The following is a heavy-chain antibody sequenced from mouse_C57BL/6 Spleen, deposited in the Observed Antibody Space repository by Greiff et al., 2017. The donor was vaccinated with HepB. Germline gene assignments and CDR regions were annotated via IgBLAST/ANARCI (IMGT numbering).Heavy chain of an antibody. Sequence: VQLQQSGAELVRPGTSVKVSCKASGYAFTNYLIEWVKQRPGQGLEWIGVINPGSGGTNYNEKFKGKATLTADKSSSTAYMQLSSLTSEDSAVYFCARSGITTVVEWYFDVWGTGTTVTVSS. V-gene: IGHV1-54*01. J-gene: IGHJ1*03. CDR3: ARSGITTVVEWYFDV. CDR1: GYAFTNYL. D-gene: IGHD1-1*01. CDR2: INPGSGGT.